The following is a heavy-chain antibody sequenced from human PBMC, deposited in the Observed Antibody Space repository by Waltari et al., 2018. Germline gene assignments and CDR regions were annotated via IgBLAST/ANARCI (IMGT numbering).Heavy chain of an antibody. V-gene: IGHV3-23*04. CDR2: ISGSGGST. CDR1: GFTFSSYA. D-gene: IGHD3-10*01. J-gene: IGHJ6*03. CDR3: AKTSGGDYYYYYYMDV. Sequence: LVESGGGLVQPGGSLRLSCAASGFTFSSYAMSWVRQAPGKGLEWVSAISGSGGSTYYADSVKGRFTISRDNSKNTLYLQMNSLRAEDTAVYYCAKTSGGDYYYYYYMDVWGKGTTVTVSS.